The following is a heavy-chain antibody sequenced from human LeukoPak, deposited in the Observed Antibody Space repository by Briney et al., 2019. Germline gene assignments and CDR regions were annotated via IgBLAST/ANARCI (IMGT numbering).Heavy chain of an antibody. Sequence: GGSLRLSCAASGFTFSSYAMSWVRQAPGKGLEWVSSISSSSSYIYYADSVKGRFTISRDNAKNSLYLQMNSLRAEDTALYYCARDARDVRDCSGDTCYSWFDPWGQGTLVTVSP. CDR3: ARDARDVRDCSGDTCYSWFDP. J-gene: IGHJ5*02. CDR1: GFTFSSYA. V-gene: IGHV3-21*01. D-gene: IGHD2-15*01. CDR2: ISSSSSYI.